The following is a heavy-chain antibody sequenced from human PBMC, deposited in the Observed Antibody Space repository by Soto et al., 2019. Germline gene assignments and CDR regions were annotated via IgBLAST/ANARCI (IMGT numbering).Heavy chain of an antibody. CDR1: GFTFSDYY. D-gene: IGHD3-9*01. J-gene: IGHJ4*02. Sequence: PGGSLRLSCAASGFTFSDYYMSWIRQAPGKGLEWVSYISSSGSTIYYADSVKGRFTISRDNAKNSLYLQMNSLRVEDTAVYYCARDGVALRYFDWLLPYDYWGRGTLVTVSS. CDR3: ARDGVALRYFDWLLPYDY. V-gene: IGHV3-11*01. CDR2: ISSSGSTI.